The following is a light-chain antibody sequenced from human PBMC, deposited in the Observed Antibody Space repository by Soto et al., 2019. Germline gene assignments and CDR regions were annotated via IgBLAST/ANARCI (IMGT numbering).Light chain of an antibody. CDR3: QQYNIYST. Sequence: DIQVTQSPFTLSASVGDRVTITCRASQSISTRLAWYQQKPGKAPKLLIYDASSLESGVPSRFSGSASGTEFTLTISSLQPDDFATYYCQQYNIYSTFAEGTKVDIK. J-gene: IGKJ1*01. V-gene: IGKV1-5*01. CDR2: DAS. CDR1: QSISTR.